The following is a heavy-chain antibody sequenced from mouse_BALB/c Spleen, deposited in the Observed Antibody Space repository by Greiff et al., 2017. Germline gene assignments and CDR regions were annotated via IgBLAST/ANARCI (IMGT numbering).Heavy chain of an antibody. J-gene: IGHJ2*01. V-gene: IGHV5-17*02. CDR3: ARSTVLRGYFDY. CDR2: ISSGSSTI. D-gene: IGHD1-1*01. Sequence: EVKLVESGGGLVQPGGSRKLSCAASGFTFSSFGMHWVRQAPEKGLEWVAYISSGSSTIYYADTVKGRFTISRDNPKNTLFLQMTSLRSEDTAMYYCARSTVLRGYFDYWGQGTTLTVSS. CDR1: GFTFSSFG.